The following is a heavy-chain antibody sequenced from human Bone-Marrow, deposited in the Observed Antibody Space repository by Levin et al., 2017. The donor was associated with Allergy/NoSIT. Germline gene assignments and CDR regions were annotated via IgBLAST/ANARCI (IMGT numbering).Heavy chain of an antibody. V-gene: IGHV3-30*18. J-gene: IGHJ6*02. CDR2: ISYEGGHK. CDR3: AKISITIFGVVVDNLYGMDV. D-gene: IGHD3-3*01. Sequence: GESLKISCAASGFSFSDFGMHWVRQAPGKGLEWVAVISYEGGHKYYADSVKGRFTISRDNSKSALYLQMNGLRPEDTAVYYCAKISITIFGVVVDNLYGMDVWGQGTTVTVSS. CDR1: GFSFSDFG.